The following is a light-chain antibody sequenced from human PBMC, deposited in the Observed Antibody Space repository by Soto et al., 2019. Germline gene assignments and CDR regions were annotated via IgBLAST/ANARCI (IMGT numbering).Light chain of an antibody. CDR3: QQYDSFSWT. J-gene: IGKJ1*01. V-gene: IGKV1-5*03. CDR2: KAS. CDR1: QSILSW. Sequence: DIQMNQSPSSLSASVGDRVTITCRASQSILSWLAWYQQKPGKAPKLLIYKASSLESGVPSRFSGSGSGTEFTLTISSLQPDDFATYYCQQYDSFSWTFGQGTKVE.